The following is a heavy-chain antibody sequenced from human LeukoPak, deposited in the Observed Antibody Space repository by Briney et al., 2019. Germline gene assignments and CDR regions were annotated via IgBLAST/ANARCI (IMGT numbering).Heavy chain of an antibody. D-gene: IGHD2/OR15-2a*01. CDR1: GGSISSSSYY. V-gene: IGHV4-39*07. Sequence: PSETLSLTCTVSGGSISSSSYYWGWIRQPPGKGLEWIGGIYYSGSTYYNPSLKSRVAISVDTSKNQFSLKLSSVTAADTAVYYRARVISQVLSNWGQGTLVTVSS. CDR3: ARVISQVLSN. CDR2: IYYSGST. J-gene: IGHJ4*02.